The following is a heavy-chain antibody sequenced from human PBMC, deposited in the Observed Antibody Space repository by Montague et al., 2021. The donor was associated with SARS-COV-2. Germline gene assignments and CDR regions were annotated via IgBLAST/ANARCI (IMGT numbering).Heavy chain of an antibody. CDR1: GASLSSDSLS. CDR3: ARKMDSSFDV. D-gene: IGHD2-2*03. J-gene: IGHJ3*01. Sequence: VSPGASLSSDSLSWHWIRQSPSRGLEWLASTYYRSKWYNDSAPSVSGRATVKPATSRNQFSLHLDSVTPDDTALYFCARKMDSSFDVWGKGTMVTVSS. V-gene: IGHV6-1*01. CDR2: TYYRSKWYN.